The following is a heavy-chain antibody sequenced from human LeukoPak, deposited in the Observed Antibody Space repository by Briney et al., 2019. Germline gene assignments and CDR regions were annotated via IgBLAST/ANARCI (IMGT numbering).Heavy chain of an antibody. D-gene: IGHD2-2*01. J-gene: IGHJ6*03. CDR2: VRFDGRET. CDR3: AKGGLSVVVPAASYYMDV. CDR1: ESTFTRYD. Sequence: PGGSLRLSCVASESTFTRYDMHWVRQAPGKGLEWLAFVRFDGRETFYADSVNGRFTISRDNSKNTLYLQMNSLRAEDTAVYYCAKGGLSVVVPAASYYMDVWGKGTTVTVSS. V-gene: IGHV3-30*02.